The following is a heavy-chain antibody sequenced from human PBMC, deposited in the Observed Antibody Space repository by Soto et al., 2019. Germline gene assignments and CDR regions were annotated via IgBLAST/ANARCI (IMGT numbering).Heavy chain of an antibody. J-gene: IGHJ6*02. CDR1: GFTVSSDS. V-gene: IGHV3-53*02. Sequence: EVQLVETGGDLIQPGGSLRLSCAASGFTVSSDSMTWVRQAPGKGLERISIIYSDNNTDYADSVKGRFSISRDTSKNILYLQMNSLRAEDTAEYYCARHYSAMGVWGQGTTVTGSS. CDR3: ARHYSAMGV. CDR2: IYSDNNT.